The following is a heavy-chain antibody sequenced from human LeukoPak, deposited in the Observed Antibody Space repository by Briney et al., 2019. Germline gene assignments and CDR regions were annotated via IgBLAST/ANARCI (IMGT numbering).Heavy chain of an antibody. CDR1: GFTFSSYG. J-gene: IGHJ4*02. Sequence: PGRSLRLSCAASGFTFSSYGMHWVRQAPGKGLEWVAVISYDGSNKYYADSVKGRFTISRDNSKNTLSLQMNSLRPEDTAVFYCARDRKQWLVCDHWGQGTLVTVSS. CDR2: ISYDGSNK. CDR3: ARDRKQWLVCDH. D-gene: IGHD6-19*01. V-gene: IGHV3-30*03.